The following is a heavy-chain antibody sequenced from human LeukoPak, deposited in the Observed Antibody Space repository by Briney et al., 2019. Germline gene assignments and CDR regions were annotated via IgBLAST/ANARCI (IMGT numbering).Heavy chain of an antibody. V-gene: IGHV4-59*01. Sequence: SETLSLTCTVSGGSISSYYWSWIRQPPGKGLEWIGYIYYSGSTNYNPSLKSRVTISVDTSKNQFSLKLSSVTAADTAVYYCAEGIVCCCASFSNGFYILGQGKMVPVSS. CDR3: AEGIVCCCASFSNGFYI. CDR2: IYYSGST. D-gene: IGHD2-2*01. J-gene: IGHJ3*02. CDR1: GGSISSYY.